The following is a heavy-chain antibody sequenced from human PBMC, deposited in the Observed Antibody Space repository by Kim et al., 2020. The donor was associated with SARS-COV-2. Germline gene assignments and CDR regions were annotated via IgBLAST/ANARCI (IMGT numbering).Heavy chain of an antibody. D-gene: IGHD2-15*01. Sequence: SETLSLTCTVSGGSISSSSYYWGWIRQPPGKGLEWIGSIYYSGSTYYNPSLKSRVTISVDTSKNQFSLKLSSVTAADTAVYYCARLGDGYCSGGSCRTFDYWGQGTLVTVSS. J-gene: IGHJ4*02. CDR1: GGSISSSSYY. CDR2: IYYSGST. CDR3: ARLGDGYCSGGSCRTFDY. V-gene: IGHV4-39*01.